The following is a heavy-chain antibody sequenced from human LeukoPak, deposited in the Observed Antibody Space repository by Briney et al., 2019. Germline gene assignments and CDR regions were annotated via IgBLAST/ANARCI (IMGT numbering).Heavy chain of an antibody. CDR3: ARDLRWLQLLGWFDP. Sequence: ASVKVSRKASGYTFTGYYMHWVRQAPGQGLEWMGWINPNSGGTNYAQKFQGRVTMTRDTSISTAYMELSRLRSDDTAVYYCARDLRWLQLLGWFDPWGQGTLVTVSS. D-gene: IGHD5-24*01. CDR1: GYTFTGYY. CDR2: INPNSGGT. J-gene: IGHJ5*02. V-gene: IGHV1-2*02.